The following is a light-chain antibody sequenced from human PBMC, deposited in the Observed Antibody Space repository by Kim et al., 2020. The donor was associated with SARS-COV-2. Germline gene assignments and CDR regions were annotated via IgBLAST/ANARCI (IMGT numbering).Light chain of an antibody. V-gene: IGKV3-11*01. CDR2: DAF. J-gene: IGKJ4*01. CDR3: QRRTI. Sequence: APLALSPGETATLSCRASQRVSRSLAWYQQKPGQAPRLLIYDAFYRATGIPARFSGSASETDFTLTINSLEPEDVAVYFCQRRTIFGGGTKVDIK. CDR1: QRVSRS.